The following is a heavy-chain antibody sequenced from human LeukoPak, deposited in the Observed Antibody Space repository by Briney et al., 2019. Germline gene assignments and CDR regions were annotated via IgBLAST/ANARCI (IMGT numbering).Heavy chain of an antibody. CDR1: GGSISSYY. V-gene: IGHV4-59*01. J-gene: IGHJ5*02. Sequence: SETLSLTCTVSGGSISSYYWSWIRQPPGKGLEWIGYIYYSGSTNYNPSLKSRVTISVDTSKNQFSLKLSSVTAADTAVYYCARGDYDFWSGYYLGSGTGNWFDPWGQGTLVTVSS. CDR2: IYYSGST. D-gene: IGHD3-3*01. CDR3: ARGDYDFWSGYYLGSGTGNWFDP.